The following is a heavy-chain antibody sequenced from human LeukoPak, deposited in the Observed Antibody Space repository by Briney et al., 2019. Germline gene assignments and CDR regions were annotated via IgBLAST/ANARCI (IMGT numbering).Heavy chain of an antibody. J-gene: IGHJ6*03. V-gene: IGHV3-11*01. CDR1: GFTFSAYY. CDR2: ISRSGSTI. CDR3: ARDMRAAAKTTYYMDV. D-gene: IGHD6-13*01. Sequence: GGSLRLSCAASGFTFSAYYMNWIRQAPGKGLEWDSCISRSGSTIYYADSVKGRFTISRDNAKNSLYLQMNSLRGEDTAVYYCARDMRAAAKTTYYMDVWGKGTTVTVSS.